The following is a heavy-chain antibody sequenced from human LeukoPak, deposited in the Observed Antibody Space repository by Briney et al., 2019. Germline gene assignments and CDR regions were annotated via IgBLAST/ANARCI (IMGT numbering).Heavy chain of an antibody. Sequence: PSETLSLTCTVSGGSISSSSYYWSWIRQPAGKGLEWIGRIYTSGSTNYNPSLKSRVTMSVDTSKNQFSLKLSSVTAADTAVYYCARESRYAFDIWGQGTMVTVSS. J-gene: IGHJ3*02. CDR2: IYTSGST. V-gene: IGHV4-61*02. CDR1: GGSISSSSYY. CDR3: ARESRYAFDI.